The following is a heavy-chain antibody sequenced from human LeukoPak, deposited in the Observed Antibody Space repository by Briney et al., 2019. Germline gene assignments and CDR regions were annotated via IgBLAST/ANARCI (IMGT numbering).Heavy chain of an antibody. Sequence: ASVKVSCKASGFTFTSSAMQWVRQARGQRLEWIGWIGVCSGITNYAQQFLERVTITRDMSTSTAYMELSRLRSEDTAVYYCALTIFRVVKAFDPWGQGTLVTVSS. CDR2: IGVCSGIT. J-gene: IGHJ5*02. D-gene: IGHD3-3*01. V-gene: IGHV1-58*02. CDR3: ALTIFRVVKAFDP. CDR1: GFTFTSSA.